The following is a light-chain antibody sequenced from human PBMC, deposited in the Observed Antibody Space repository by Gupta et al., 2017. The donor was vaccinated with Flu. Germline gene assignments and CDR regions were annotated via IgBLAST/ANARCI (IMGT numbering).Light chain of an antibody. J-gene: IGKJ2*01. Sequence: EVVMTQSPATLSVSPGERATLSCRASQSVSSNLAWYQQRPGQAPRLLIYGASTRAPGIPARFSGSGYGKEFTLTISSRQSEDFATYYCQRYNNWPPYTFGQGTKLEIK. CDR3: QRYNNWPPYT. CDR2: GAS. V-gene: IGKV3-15*01. CDR1: QSVSSN.